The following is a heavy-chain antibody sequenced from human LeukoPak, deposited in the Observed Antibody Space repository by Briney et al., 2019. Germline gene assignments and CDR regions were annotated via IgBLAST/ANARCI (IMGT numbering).Heavy chain of an antibody. CDR1: GYSISSGYY. D-gene: IGHD2-8*02. J-gene: IGHJ4*02. CDR2: IFNTGTT. Sequence: SETLSLTCAVSGYSISSGYYWGWIRQPPGKGLEWIAYIFNTGTTKYNPSLKSRVTISLDTSNSQFSLKLSSVTAADTAVYYCARLWGFCPGGTCSFDQWGQGSLVIVSS. CDR3: ARLWGFCPGGTCSFDQ. V-gene: IGHV4-38-2*01.